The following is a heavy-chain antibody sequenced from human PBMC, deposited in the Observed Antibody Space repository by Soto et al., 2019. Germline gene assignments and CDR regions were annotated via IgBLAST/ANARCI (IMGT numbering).Heavy chain of an antibody. CDR3: ARGARVGATPKQYSPLVY. J-gene: IGHJ4*02. D-gene: IGHD1-26*01. CDR2: TLYSGSP. CDR1: GGSVGTGAYY. V-gene: IGHV4-61*08. Sequence: SETLSLTCRVSGGSVGTGAYYWSWIRQPPGKGLEWIGYTLYSGSPNYNPSLQSLQSRVTISVDTSRNQFSLRLTSVTAADTAVYYCARGARVGATPKQYSPLVYWGQGTLVTVSS.